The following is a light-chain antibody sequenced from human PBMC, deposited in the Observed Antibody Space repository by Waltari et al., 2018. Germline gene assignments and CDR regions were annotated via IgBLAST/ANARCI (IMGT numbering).Light chain of an antibody. CDR2: KNN. J-gene: IGLJ3*02. V-gene: IGLV1-47*01. CDR1: SSNLGSNS. CDR3: AAWDDSLSGLV. Sequence: QSVLTQPPSASGPPGQKVTISFNGRSSNLGSNSFYWYQQLPGTAPKLLIVKNNQRPSGVPDRFSDSKSGTSASLAINGLRAEDEADYYCAAWDDSLSGLVLGGGTKVTVL.